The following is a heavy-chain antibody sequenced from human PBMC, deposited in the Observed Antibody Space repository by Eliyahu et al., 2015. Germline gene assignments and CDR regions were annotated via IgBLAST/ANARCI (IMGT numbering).Heavy chain of an antibody. CDR3: AKSGWYRNPLYGMDV. J-gene: IGHJ6*02. D-gene: IGHD6-19*01. CDR1: GXSVPSNXAA. V-gene: IGHV6-1*01. Sequence: QXQLQQSGPGLVKPSQTLSLXCAISGXSVPSNXAAWNWIRQSPSRGLEWLGRTYYRSKWYNDYAVSVKSRITINPDTSKNQFSLQLNSVTPEDTAVYYCAKSGWYRNPLYGMDVWGQGTTVTVSS. CDR2: TYYRSKWYN.